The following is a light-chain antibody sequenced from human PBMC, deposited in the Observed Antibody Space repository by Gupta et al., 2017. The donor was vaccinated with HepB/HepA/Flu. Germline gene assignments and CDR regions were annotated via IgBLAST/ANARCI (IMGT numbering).Light chain of an antibody. V-gene: IGLV1-51*02. CDR2: EDN. CDR1: SSNIGNNY. Sequence: QSVLTQPPSVSAALGQKVTISFSGSSSNIGNNYVSWYQQLPGTAPKLLIYEDNKRPSGIPDRFSGSKSGTSATLGITVVQTGDEADYYCGTWDSSLSAAVFGGGTVLTVL. CDR3: GTWDSSLSAAV. J-gene: IGLJ2*01.